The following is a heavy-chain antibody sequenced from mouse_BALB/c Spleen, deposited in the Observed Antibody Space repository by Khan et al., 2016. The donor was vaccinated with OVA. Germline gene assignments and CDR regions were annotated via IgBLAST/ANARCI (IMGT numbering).Heavy chain of an antibody. V-gene: IGHV5-17*02. CDR1: GFTFSSYG. D-gene: IGHD2-14*01. J-gene: IGHJ2*01. CDR2: ISGDSTTT. Sequence: VELVESGGGLVQPGGSRKLSCAASGFTFSSYGMHWVRQAPEKGLEWVAYISGDSTTTYYADTVKGRFTISRDNPKNPLFLQMTSLMTEDTAMYYGATSYYYRYDFDYWGPGTTVTVSS. CDR3: ATSYYYRYDFDY.